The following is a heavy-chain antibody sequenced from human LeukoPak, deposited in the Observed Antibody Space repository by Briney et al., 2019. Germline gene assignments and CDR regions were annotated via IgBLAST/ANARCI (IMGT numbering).Heavy chain of an antibody. CDR2: INPNSGDT. J-gene: IGHJ5*02. Sequence: GASVTVSFTASGYTFTLNYLHWVRQAPGQGLEWRGWINPNSGDTKYAQKFQGRVTMTRDTSVSTAHMQLSRMRYDDTAVYYCARGGGRTSPAFDPWGQGTLVTVSS. CDR3: ARGGGRTSPAFDP. CDR1: GYTFTLNY. D-gene: IGHD2-2*01. V-gene: IGHV1-2*02.